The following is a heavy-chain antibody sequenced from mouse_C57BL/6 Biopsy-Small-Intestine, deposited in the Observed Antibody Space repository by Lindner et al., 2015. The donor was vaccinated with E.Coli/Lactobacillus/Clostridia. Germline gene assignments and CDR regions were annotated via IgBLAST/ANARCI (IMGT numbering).Heavy chain of an antibody. V-gene: IGHV14-4*01. Sequence: VQLQESGAELVRPGASVKLSCTASGFNIKDDHMHWVKQRPEQGLEWIGRIDPANGNTKYAPKFQDKATITADTSSNTAYLQLSSLTSEDTAVYYCVSYDYDDWYFDVWGAGTTVTVSS. D-gene: IGHD2-4*01. J-gene: IGHJ1*01. CDR2: IDPANGNT. CDR1: GFNIKDDH. CDR3: VSYDYDDWYFDV.